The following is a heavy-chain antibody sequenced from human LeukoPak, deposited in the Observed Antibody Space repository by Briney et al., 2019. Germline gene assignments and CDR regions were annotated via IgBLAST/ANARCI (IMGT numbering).Heavy chain of an antibody. J-gene: IGHJ6*03. V-gene: IGHV4-34*01. CDR2: INHSGST. CDR1: GGSFSGYY. CDR3: AAGQRGTYSSPLYYYYYYMDV. D-gene: IGHD2-15*01. Sequence: SETLSPTCAVYGGSFSGYYWSWIRQPPGKGLEWIGEINHSGSTNYNPSLKSRVTISVDTSKNQFSLKLSSVTAADTAVYYCAAGQRGTYSSPLYYYYYYMDVWGKGTTVTVSS.